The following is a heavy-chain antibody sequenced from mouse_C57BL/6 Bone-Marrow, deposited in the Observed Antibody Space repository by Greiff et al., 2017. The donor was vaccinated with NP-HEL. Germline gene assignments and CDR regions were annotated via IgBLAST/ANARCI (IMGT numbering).Heavy chain of an antibody. CDR3: AKKDGYYLYAMDY. Sequence: VNVVESGPGLVQPSQSLSITCTVSGFSLTSYGVHWVRQSPGKGLEWLGVIWRGGSTDYNAAFMSRLSITKDNSKSQVFCKMNSLQADDTAIYYCAKKDGYYLYAMDYWGQGTSVTVSS. V-gene: IGHV2-5*01. CDR1: GFSLTSYG. D-gene: IGHD2-3*01. CDR2: IWRGGST. J-gene: IGHJ4*01.